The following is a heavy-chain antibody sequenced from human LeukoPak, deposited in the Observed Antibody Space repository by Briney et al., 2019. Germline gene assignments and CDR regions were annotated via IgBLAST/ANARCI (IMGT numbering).Heavy chain of an antibody. D-gene: IGHD6-13*01. J-gene: IGHJ4*02. V-gene: IGHV1-69*04. Sequence: GASVKVPCKASGGTFSSYAISWVRQAPGQGLEWMGRIIPILGIANYAQKFQGRVTITADKSTSTAYMELSSLRSEDTAVYYCARNPRYSSSWYDYWGQGTLVTVSS. CDR3: ARNPRYSSSWYDY. CDR1: GGTFSSYA. CDR2: IIPILGIA.